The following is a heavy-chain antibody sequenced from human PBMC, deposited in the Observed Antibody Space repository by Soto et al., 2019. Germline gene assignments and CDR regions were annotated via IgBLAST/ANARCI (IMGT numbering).Heavy chain of an antibody. D-gene: IGHD6-19*01. CDR1: GYTFTGYG. J-gene: IGHJ4*02. CDR3: ARETVAGTTGFDY. CDR2: SSAYNGNT. V-gene: IGHV1-18*01. Sequence: QVQLVQSGAEVKKPGASVKVSCKASGYTFTGYGISWVRQAPGKGHEWMGWSSAYNGNTNYAQKLQGRVTMTTDTSTTTDNMDLRSLRSDDTAVYYCARETVAGTTGFDYWGQGTLVTVSS.